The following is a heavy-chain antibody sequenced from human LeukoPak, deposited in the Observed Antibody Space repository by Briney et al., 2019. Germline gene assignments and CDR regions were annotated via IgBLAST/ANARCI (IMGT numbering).Heavy chain of an antibody. V-gene: IGHV4-38-2*01. CDR1: GYYISRGYY. CDR3: ARTGTGYYFDY. J-gene: IGHJ4*02. CDR2: IYHRGTT. D-gene: IGHD1-14*01. Sequence: SETLSLACAVAGYYISRGYYWGWMRQPPGKGLEWIATIYHRGTTWHNPSLKSRVTIALDTSKNHFSLQVSSVTAADTAVYYCARTGTGYYFDYWGQGTPVTVSS.